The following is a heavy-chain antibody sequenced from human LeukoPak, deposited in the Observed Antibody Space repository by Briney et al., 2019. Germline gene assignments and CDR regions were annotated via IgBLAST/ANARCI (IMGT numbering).Heavy chain of an antibody. J-gene: IGHJ5*02. Sequence: ASVKVSCNASGYTFTGYYMHWVRQAPGHRLESMVWINPNCGCTNYAQQFQGRVTMTRDTSISTAYMELTRLRPDDTAVYYCARPGDSSSWSGYYIAVAGTRVGGFANWFDPWGQGTVVSVSS. V-gene: IGHV1-2*02. D-gene: IGHD6-13*01. CDR1: GYTFTGYY. CDR2: INPNCGCT. CDR3: ARPGDSSSWSGYYIAVAGTRVGGFANWFDP.